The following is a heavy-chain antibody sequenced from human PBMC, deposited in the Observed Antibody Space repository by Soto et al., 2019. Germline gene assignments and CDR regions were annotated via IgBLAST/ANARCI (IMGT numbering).Heavy chain of an antibody. CDR2: IYSGGST. J-gene: IGHJ4*02. D-gene: IGHD3-9*01. Sequence: GGSLRLSCAASGFTVSSNYMSWVRQAPGKGLEWVSVIYSGGSTYYADSVKGRFTISRNNSKNTLYLQMNSLRAEDTAVYYCAREIGGILTGYDNYYFDYWGQGTLVTVSS. CDR1: GFTVSSNY. CDR3: AREIGGILTGYDNYYFDY. V-gene: IGHV3-53*04.